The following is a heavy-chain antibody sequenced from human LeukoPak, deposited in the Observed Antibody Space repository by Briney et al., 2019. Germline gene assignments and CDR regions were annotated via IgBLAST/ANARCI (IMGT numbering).Heavy chain of an antibody. V-gene: IGHV1-2*02. CDR3: ARDPGFYCSGGSCYSGAFDI. J-gene: IGHJ3*02. CDR1: GYTFTSYY. Sequence: ASVKVSCKASGYTFTSYYMHWVRQAPGQGLEWMGWINPNSGGTNYAKKFQGRVAITRDTSISKAYMELSRLISEDTAVYYCARDPGFYCSGGSCYSGAFDIWGQGTTVTVSS. D-gene: IGHD2-15*01. CDR2: INPNSGGT.